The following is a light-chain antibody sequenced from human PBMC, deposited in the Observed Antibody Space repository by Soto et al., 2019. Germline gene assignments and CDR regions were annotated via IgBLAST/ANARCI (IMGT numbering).Light chain of an antibody. V-gene: IGLV2-14*01. Sequence: QSALTQPASVSGSPGQSITISCTGTSSDVGGYNYVSWYQQHPGKAPKLMIYDVSNRPSGVSNRFSGSKSGNTASLTIAGLEADDDAYYYCCSYTSSSTRVFGGGTKLTVL. CDR1: SSDVGGYNY. CDR3: CSYTSSSTRV. J-gene: IGLJ2*01. CDR2: DVS.